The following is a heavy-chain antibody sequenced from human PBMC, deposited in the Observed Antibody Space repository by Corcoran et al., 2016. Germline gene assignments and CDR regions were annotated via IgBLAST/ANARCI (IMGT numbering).Heavy chain of an antibody. CDR3: ARRVVVPAADYYYYGMDV. Sequence: QVQLQESGPGLVKPSETLSLTCTVPGGPVSSGSYYWSWIRQPPGKGLEWIGYIYYSGSTNYNPSLKSRVTISVDTSKNQFSLKLSAVTAADTAVYYCARRVVVPAADYYYYGMDVWGQGTTVTVSS. V-gene: IGHV4-61*01. CDR2: IYYSGST. CDR1: GGPVSSGSYY. D-gene: IGHD2-2*01. J-gene: IGHJ6*02.